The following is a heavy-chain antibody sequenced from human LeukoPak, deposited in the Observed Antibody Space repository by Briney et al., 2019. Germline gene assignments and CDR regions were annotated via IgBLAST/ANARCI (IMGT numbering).Heavy chain of an antibody. CDR1: GYTFTSYA. V-gene: IGHV1-3*01. D-gene: IGHD3-10*01. J-gene: IGHJ5*02. Sequence: GASVKVSRKASGYTFTSYAMHWVRQAPGQRLEWMGWINAGNGNTKHSQKFQGRVTITRDTSASTAYMELSSLRSEDTAVYYCARERGITMVRGATRNWFDPWGQGTLVTVSS. CDR2: INAGNGNT. CDR3: ARERGITMVRGATRNWFDP.